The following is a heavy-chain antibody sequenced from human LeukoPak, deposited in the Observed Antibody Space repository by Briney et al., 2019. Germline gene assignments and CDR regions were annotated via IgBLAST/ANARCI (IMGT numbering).Heavy chain of an antibody. Sequence: PGGSLRLSCAASGFTFSSYGMSWVRQAPGKGLEWVAVISYDGSNKYYADSVKGRFTISRDNSKNTLYLQMNSLRAEDTAVYYCARDRGPHRWELQYYFDYWGQGTLVTVSS. CDR2: ISYDGSNK. J-gene: IGHJ4*02. D-gene: IGHD1-26*01. CDR1: GFTFSSYG. CDR3: ARDRGPHRWELQYYFDY. V-gene: IGHV3-30*03.